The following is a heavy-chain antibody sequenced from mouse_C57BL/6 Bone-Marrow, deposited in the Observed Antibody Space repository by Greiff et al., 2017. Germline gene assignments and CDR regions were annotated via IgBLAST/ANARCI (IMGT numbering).Heavy chain of an antibody. Sequence: EVQLQQSGAELVRPGASVKLSCTASGFNIKDDYMHWVKQRPEQGLEWIGWIDPENGDTEYASKFQGKATITAETSSNTAYLQLSSLTSEDTAVYYCTTDGYYGDYFDYWGQGTTLTVSS. V-gene: IGHV14-4*01. CDR3: TTDGYYGDYFDY. CDR2: IDPENGDT. J-gene: IGHJ2*01. D-gene: IGHD2-3*01. CDR1: GFNIKDDY.